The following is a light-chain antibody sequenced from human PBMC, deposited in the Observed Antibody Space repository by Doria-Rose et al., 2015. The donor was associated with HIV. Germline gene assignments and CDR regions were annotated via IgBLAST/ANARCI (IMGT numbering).Light chain of an antibody. CDR2: DGS. Sequence: EIVMTQSPGTLSLSPGERATLSCRASQSFSSTYLAWYQQKPGQAPSLLIYDGSTRATGIPDRFSASGSGTDFTLTINRLEPDDFALYYCHQYGTSWTFGQGPKVEI. V-gene: IGKV3-20*01. CDR1: QSFSSTY. CDR3: HQYGTSWT. J-gene: IGKJ1*01.